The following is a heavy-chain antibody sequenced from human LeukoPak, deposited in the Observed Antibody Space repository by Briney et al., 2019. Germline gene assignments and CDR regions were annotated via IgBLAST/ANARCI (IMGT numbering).Heavy chain of an antibody. J-gene: IGHJ6*03. V-gene: IGHV4-34*01. CDR3: ASVSSGSYYNVYYYYYMDV. CDR2: INHSGST. Sequence: PSETLSLTCAVYGGSFSGYYWSWIRQPPGKGLDWIGEINHSGSTNYNPSLKSRVTISVDTSKNQFSLKLSSVNAADTAVYYCASVSSGSYYNVYYYYYMDVWGKGTTVTVSS. D-gene: IGHD3-10*01. CDR1: GGSFSGYY.